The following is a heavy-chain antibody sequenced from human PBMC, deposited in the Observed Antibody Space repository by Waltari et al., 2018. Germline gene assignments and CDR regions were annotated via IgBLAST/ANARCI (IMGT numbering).Heavy chain of an antibody. CDR1: GYTFTTHD. V-gene: IGHV1-8*01. J-gene: IGHJ5*02. Sequence: QVQLVQSGAAVRKPGASVKVSCKASGYTFTTHDINWVRQAAGQGLEWRGWRNPSSGHTDEAQNFQGSGTMTRDASISTAYMELTGLTAEDTAVYYCARRRAGAATPYNWYYPWGQGTPVTVSS. CDR3: ARRRAGAATPYNWYYP. CDR2: RNPSSGHT. D-gene: IGHD2-15*01.